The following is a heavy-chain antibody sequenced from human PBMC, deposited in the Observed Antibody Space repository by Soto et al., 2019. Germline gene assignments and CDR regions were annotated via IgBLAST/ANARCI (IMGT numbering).Heavy chain of an antibody. Sequence: PSETLSLTCTVSGGSISSGDFYWSWIRQPPGKGLEWIGFIYYSGSTYYNPTLKSRVYVSVDTSKNQFSLNLTSGTAADTAVYYCARDRQHDYSIGYPDYWGQGTLVTVSS. CDR2: IYYSGST. D-gene: IGHD3-3*01. CDR3: ARDRQHDYSIGYPDY. V-gene: IGHV4-30-4*01. CDR1: GGSISSGDFY. J-gene: IGHJ4*02.